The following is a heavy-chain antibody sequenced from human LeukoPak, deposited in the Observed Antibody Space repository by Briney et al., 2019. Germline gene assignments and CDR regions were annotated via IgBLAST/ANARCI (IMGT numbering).Heavy chain of an antibody. CDR2: ISSNGGST. CDR3: ARSPYYYGSGSYPDY. V-gene: IGHV3-64*01. J-gene: IGHJ4*02. Sequence: GGSLRLSCAASGFTFSSYAMHWVRQAPGKGLEYVSAISSNGGSTYYANSVKGRFTISRDNSKNTLYLQMGSLRAEDMAVYYCARSPYYYGSGSYPDYWGQGTLVTVSS. CDR1: GFTFSSYA. D-gene: IGHD3-10*01.